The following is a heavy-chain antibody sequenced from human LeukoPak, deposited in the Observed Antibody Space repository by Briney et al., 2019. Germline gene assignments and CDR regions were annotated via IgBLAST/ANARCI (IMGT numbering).Heavy chain of an antibody. Sequence: SETLSLTCTVSGGSISSYYWSWIRQPPGKGLEWIGNIFYSGSTYYGPSLKSRLTISLDTSRNQFSLKLNSVTVADTAVYYCAKSNGYGLIDIWGQGTMVTVSS. J-gene: IGHJ3*02. CDR3: AKSNGYGLIDI. D-gene: IGHD3-10*01. V-gene: IGHV4-59*12. CDR2: IFYSGST. CDR1: GGSISSYY.